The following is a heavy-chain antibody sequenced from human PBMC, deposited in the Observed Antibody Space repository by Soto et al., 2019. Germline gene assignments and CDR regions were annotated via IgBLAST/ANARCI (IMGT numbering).Heavy chain of an antibody. Sequence: GGSLRLSCAASGFTFSSYAMSWVRQAPGKGLEWVSAISGSGGSTYYADSVKGRFTISRDNSKSTLYLQMNSLRAEDTAVYYCAKDRITMIVVDQNDALDIWGQGPMGTVSS. CDR1: GFTFSSYA. CDR3: AKDRITMIVVDQNDALDI. CDR2: ISGSGGST. J-gene: IGHJ3*02. D-gene: IGHD3-22*01. V-gene: IGHV3-23*01.